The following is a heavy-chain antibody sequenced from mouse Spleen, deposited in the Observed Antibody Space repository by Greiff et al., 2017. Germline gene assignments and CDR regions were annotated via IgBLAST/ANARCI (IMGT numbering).Heavy chain of an antibody. CDR1: GFNITDYY. J-gene: IGHJ4*01. D-gene: IGHD2-10*02. CDR2: IDPENGNT. CDR3: ASYGNYAPMDY. V-gene: IGHV14-1*02. Sequence: VQLQQSGAELVRPGALVKLSCKASGFNITDYYMHWVKQRPEQGLEWIGWIDPENGNTIYDPKFQGKASMTADTSSNTAYLQLSSLTSEDTAVYYGASYGNYAPMDYWGQGTSVTVSS.